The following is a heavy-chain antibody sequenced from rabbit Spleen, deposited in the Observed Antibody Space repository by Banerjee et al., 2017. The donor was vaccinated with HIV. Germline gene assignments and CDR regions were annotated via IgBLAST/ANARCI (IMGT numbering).Heavy chain of an antibody. CDR3: ARDLVAVIGWNFNL. D-gene: IGHD1-1*01. CDR2: INIVTGKS. Sequence: QEQLVESGGGLVQPGGSLTLTCKASGVSFSDKDVMCWARQAPGKGLEWIACINIVTGKSVYANWAEGRFIMSRASSTTVTLQMTSLTAADTATYFCARDLVAVIGWNFNLWGQGTLVTVS. V-gene: IGHV1S45*01. J-gene: IGHJ4*01. CDR1: GVSFSDKDV.